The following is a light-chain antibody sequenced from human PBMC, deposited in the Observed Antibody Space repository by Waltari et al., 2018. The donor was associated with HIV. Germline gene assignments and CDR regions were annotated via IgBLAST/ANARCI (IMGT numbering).Light chain of an antibody. CDR1: SSDVGGYNY. Sequence: QSALTQPRSVSGSPGQSVTISCTGTSSDVGGYNYVSLYQQHPGKAPKLMIYDVSKRPSGVPDRFSGSKSGNTASLTISGLQAEDEADYYGCSYAGSYTHVVFGGGTKLTVL. V-gene: IGLV2-11*01. CDR3: CSYAGSYTHVV. CDR2: DVS. J-gene: IGLJ2*01.